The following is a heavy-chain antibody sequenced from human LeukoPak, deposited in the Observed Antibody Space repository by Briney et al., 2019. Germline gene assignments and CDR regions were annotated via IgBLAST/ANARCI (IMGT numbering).Heavy chain of an antibody. J-gene: IGHJ3*02. CDR2: IYHSGST. CDR1: GGSISSSNW. CDR3: ARSLYSGYPRGAFDI. D-gene: IGHD5-12*01. V-gene: IGHV4-4*02. Sequence: SETLSLTCAVSGGSISSSNWWSWVRQPPGKGLEWIGEIYHSGSTNYNPSLKSRVTISVDKSKNQFSLKLSSVTAADTAVYYCARSLYSGYPRGAFDIWGQGTMVTVSS.